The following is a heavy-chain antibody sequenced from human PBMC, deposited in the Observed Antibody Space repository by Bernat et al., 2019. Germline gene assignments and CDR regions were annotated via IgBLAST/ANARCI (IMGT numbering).Heavy chain of an antibody. D-gene: IGHD2-21*01. J-gene: IGHJ4*02. CDR2: IIPILGIA. V-gene: IGHV1-69*04. Sequence: QVQLVQSGAEVKKPGSSVKVSCKASGGTFSSYAISWVRQAPGQGLEWMGRIIPILGIANYAQKFQGGVTITAGKSTGRGYMELRSVRSGEGGVECGAGADYWGGGGGYSGFDYGGQGTLVTVSS. CDR1: GGTFSSYA. CDR3: AGADYWGGGGGYSGFDY.